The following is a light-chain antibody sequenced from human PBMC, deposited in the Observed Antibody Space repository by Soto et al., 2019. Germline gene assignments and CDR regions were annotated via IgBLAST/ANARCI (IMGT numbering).Light chain of an antibody. V-gene: IGKV3-20*01. Sequence: EIELTQSPGTLSLSPGERATLSCRASQSVNLNYLAWYQQKPGQAPRLLIYGASSRATGIPDRFSGSGSGTEFTLTVSRLEPEDFAVYYCQQYGRSPFTFGPGTKVDIK. CDR3: QQYGRSPFT. CDR2: GAS. CDR1: QSVNLNY. J-gene: IGKJ3*01.